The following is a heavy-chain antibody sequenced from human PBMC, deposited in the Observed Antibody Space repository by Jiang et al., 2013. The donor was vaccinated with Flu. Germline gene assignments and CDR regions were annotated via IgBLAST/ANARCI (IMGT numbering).Heavy chain of an antibody. D-gene: IGHD6-13*01. CDR3: ARDTSAAETSWWFDP. CDR2: INPNDGGT. J-gene: IGHJ5*02. V-gene: IGHV1-46*01. Sequence: GAEVKKPGASVKVSCKASGYTFTSHWMHWVRQAPGQGLEWMAIINPNDGGTTYAAKFQGRVTLTRDTSTSTVYMELSSLGSEDTAVYYCARDTSAAETSWWFDPWGQGTLVTVSS. CDR1: GYTFTSHW.